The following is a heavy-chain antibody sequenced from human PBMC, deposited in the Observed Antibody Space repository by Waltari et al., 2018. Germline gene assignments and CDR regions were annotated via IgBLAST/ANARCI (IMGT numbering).Heavy chain of an antibody. D-gene: IGHD5-18*01. CDR3: AKWIQLWLLGWFDP. Sequence: EVQLLESGGGLVQPGGSLRLSCAASGFTFRRYAMSWVRQAPGKGLEWVSAISGSGGSTYYADSVKGRFTISRDNSKNTLYLQMNSLRAEDTAVYYCAKWIQLWLLGWFDPWGQGTLVTVSS. CDR1: GFTFRRYA. V-gene: IGHV3-23*01. CDR2: ISGSGGST. J-gene: IGHJ5*02.